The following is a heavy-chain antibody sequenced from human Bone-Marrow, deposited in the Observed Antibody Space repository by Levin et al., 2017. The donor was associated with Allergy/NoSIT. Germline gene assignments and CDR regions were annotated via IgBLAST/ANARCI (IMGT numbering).Heavy chain of an antibody. J-gene: IGHJ4*02. V-gene: IGHV3-23*01. CDR2: VSRNGGTT. Sequence: GASVKVSCVASGFTFTNYVMTWVRRAPGKGLEWVSAVSRNGGTTYYADSVRGRFTISRDNSRNTVFLQMNSLRAEDTAVYYCVNRGYDSDGAFNYWGQGSLVTVSS. CDR3: VNRGYDSDGAFNY. CDR1: GFTFTNYV. D-gene: IGHD5-12*01.